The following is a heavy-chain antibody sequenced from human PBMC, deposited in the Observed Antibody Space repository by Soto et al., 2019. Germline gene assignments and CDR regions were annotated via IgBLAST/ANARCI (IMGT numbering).Heavy chain of an antibody. D-gene: IGHD1-26*01. CDR3: AKNQGVQLVPLATVDWFDP. Sequence: GGYLRLSCAASGFIFENFGMSWVRQAPGKGLEWISSISGSGFKKYYADSVKGRFTISRDNSKSTVYLELNNLSAEDTAVYHCAKNQGVQLVPLATVDWFDPWGQGSVVTVYS. CDR2: ISGSGFKK. V-gene: IGHV3-23*01. CDR1: GFIFENFG. J-gene: IGHJ5*02.